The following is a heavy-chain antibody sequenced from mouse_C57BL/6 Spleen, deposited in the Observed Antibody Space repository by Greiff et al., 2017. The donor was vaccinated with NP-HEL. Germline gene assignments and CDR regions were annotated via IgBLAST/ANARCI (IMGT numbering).Heavy chain of an antibody. D-gene: IGHD2-1*01. V-gene: IGHV1-52*01. Sequence: QVHVKQPGAELVRPGSSVKLSCKASGYTFTSYWMHWVKQRPIQGLEWIGNIDPSDSETHYNQKFKDKATLTVDKSSSTAYMQLSSLTSEDSAVYYCARGIYYGQRGYFDVWGTGTTVTVSA. CDR1: GYTFTSYW. CDR3: ARGIYYGQRGYFDV. CDR2: IDPSDSET. J-gene: IGHJ1*03.